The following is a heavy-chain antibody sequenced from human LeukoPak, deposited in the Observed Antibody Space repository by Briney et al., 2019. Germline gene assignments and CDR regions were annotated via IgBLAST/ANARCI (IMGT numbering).Heavy chain of an antibody. V-gene: IGHV3-23*01. D-gene: IGHD6-13*01. CDR1: GFTFSSYG. Sequence: PGGSRRLACAASGFTFSSYGMSWVRQAPGKGLEWVSAISGSGGSTYYADSGKGRFTSSRDNSKNTLYLQMNSLRAEDTAVYYCAKARAYSSSWGFDYWGQGTLVTVSS. J-gene: IGHJ4*02. CDR3: AKARAYSSSWGFDY. CDR2: ISGSGGST.